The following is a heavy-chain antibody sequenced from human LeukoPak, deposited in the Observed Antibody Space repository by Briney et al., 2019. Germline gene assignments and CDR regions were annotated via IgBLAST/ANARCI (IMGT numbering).Heavy chain of an antibody. CDR1: GVSISRYY. CDR3: ARHDYNWKTFDY. CDR2: VHYSGNT. V-gene: IGHV4-59*08. D-gene: IGHD1-1*01. Sequence: PSETLSLTCTVSGVSISRYYWSWVRQPPGKGLEWIGSVHYSGNTNYNPSLKSRVTISLDTSKNQFSLKLSYVTAADTAVYYCARHDYNWKTFDYWGQGTLVTDSS. J-gene: IGHJ4*02.